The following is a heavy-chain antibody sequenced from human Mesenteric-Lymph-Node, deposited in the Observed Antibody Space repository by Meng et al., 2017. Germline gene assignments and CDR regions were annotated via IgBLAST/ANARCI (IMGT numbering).Heavy chain of an antibody. J-gene: IGHJ5*02. D-gene: IGHD3-9*01. CDR3: ARDRGYDILTAWFDP. V-gene: IGHV3-7*01. CDR2: IKQDGSEK. Sequence: GESLKISCAASGFTFNIYEMNWVRQAPGKGLEWVANIKQDGSEKYYVDSVKGRFTISRDNAKNSLYLQMNSLRAEDTAVYYCARDRGYDILTAWFDPWGQGTLVTVSS. CDR1: GFTFNIYE.